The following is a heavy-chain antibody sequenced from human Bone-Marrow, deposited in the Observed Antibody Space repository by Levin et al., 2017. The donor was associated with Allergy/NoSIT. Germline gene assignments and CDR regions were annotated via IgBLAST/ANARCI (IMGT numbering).Heavy chain of an antibody. D-gene: IGHD5-18*01. CDR2: ISSSSSTR. V-gene: IGHV3-48*01. CDR1: GFTFSSYS. J-gene: IGHJ4*02. Sequence: GESLKISCGASGFTFSSYSMNWVRQAPGKGLEWVSYISSSSSTRYYADSLKGRFTISRDNAKNSLYLQMNNLRVEDTAVYYCERGGYNTGYGPFDCWGQGALVTVSS. CDR3: ERGGYNTGYGPFDC.